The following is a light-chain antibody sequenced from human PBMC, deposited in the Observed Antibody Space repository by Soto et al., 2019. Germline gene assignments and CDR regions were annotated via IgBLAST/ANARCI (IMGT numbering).Light chain of an antibody. J-gene: IGKJ1*01. CDR1: QTVHNAY. CDR3: QQYHIYSGT. CDR2: GAS. Sequence: EIVLTQSPGTLSLSPGERASLSCRASQTVHNAYLAWYQQKSGQAPRLLIFGASSRATGIPDRFSGSGSGTDFTLTISRLEPEDFATYYCQQYHIYSGTFGQGTKVDIK. V-gene: IGKV3-20*01.